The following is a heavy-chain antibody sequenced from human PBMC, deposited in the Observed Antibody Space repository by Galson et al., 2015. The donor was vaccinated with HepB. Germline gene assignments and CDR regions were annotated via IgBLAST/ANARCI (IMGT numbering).Heavy chain of an antibody. V-gene: IGHV3-7*03. J-gene: IGHJ6*02. Sequence: SLRLSCAASGFTFSSYWMSWVRQAPGKGLEWVANIKQDGSEKYYVDSVKGRFTISRDNAKNSLYLQMNSLRAEDTAVYYCASHSSSWYSASYYGMDVWGQGTTVTVSS. CDR2: IKQDGSEK. D-gene: IGHD6-13*01. CDR1: GFTFSSYW. CDR3: ASHSSSWYSASYYGMDV.